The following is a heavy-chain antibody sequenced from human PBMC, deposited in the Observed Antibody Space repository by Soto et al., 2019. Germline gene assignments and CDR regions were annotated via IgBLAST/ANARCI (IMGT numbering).Heavy chain of an antibody. CDR1: GFTFSSYA. J-gene: IGHJ4*02. V-gene: IGHV3-23*01. Sequence: GGSLRLSCAASGFTFSSYAMSWVRQAPGKGLEWVSAISGSGGSTYYADSVKGRFTMTRDNSKNTLYLQMNSLRAEDTAVYYCAMEYDYVWGSYRPGPFDYWGQGTLVTVSS. CDR3: AMEYDYVWGSYRPGPFDY. CDR2: ISGSGGST. D-gene: IGHD3-16*02.